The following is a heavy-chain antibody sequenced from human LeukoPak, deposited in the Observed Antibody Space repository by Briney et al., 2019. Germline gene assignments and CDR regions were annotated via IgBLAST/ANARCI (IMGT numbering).Heavy chain of an antibody. Sequence: GGSLRLSCAAFGFTFSRYSMNWVRQAPGKGLEWVSSISSSSSFIYYADSVKGRFTISRDNAKNSLYLQMNSLRAEDTAVYYCARDPPLGYCSSSSCPHLDYWGQETLVTVSS. J-gene: IGHJ4*02. CDR2: ISSSSSFI. D-gene: IGHD2-2*01. CDR3: ARDPPLGYCSSSSCPHLDY. V-gene: IGHV3-21*01. CDR1: GFTFSRYS.